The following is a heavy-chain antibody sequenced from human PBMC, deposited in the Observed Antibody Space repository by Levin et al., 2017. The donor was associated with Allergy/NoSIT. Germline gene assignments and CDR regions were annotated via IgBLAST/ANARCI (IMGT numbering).Heavy chain of an antibody. CDR2: IKQDGSDK. CDR1: GFTFSSYW. D-gene: IGHD2-15*01. J-gene: IGHJ4*02. Sequence: GESLKISCAASGFTFSSYWMSWVRQAPGKGLEWVANIKQDGSDKYYVDSVKGRFTISRDNAKNSLYLQMNSLRVEDTAVYFCARLQCSGGRCSSEFDNWGQGTLVTVSS. CDR3: ARLQCSGGRCSSEFDN. V-gene: IGHV3-7*01.